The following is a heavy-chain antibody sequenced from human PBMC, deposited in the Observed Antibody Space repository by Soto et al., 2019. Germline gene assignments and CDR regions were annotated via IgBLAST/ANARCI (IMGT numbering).Heavy chain of an antibody. CDR2: IFYSGST. V-gene: IGHV4-59*01. Sequence: PSETLSLTCTVSGGSITSYDLSWIRQPPGKGLEWIGYIFYSGSTNYNPSLKSRVTISVDTSKNQFSLNLSSVTAADTAVYYCARDFLGYCSGNSCYDYYGMDVWGQGTTVTVS. J-gene: IGHJ6*02. CDR3: ARDFLGYCSGNSCYDYYGMDV. D-gene: IGHD2-15*01. CDR1: GGSITSYD.